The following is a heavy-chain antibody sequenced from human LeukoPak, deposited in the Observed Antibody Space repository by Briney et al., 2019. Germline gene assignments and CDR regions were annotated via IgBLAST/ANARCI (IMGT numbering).Heavy chain of an antibody. Sequence: GGSLRLSCAASRFTFSSYAMTWVRQAPGKGLEWVSAISGSGGNKYYADSVKGRFTISRDSSKNTLYLQMNSLRAEDTAVYYCAKGNGGNSGEYFYYGMDVWGQGTTVTVSS. CDR2: ISGSGGNK. V-gene: IGHV3-23*01. D-gene: IGHD4-23*01. J-gene: IGHJ6*02. CDR3: AKGNGGNSGEYFYYGMDV. CDR1: RFTFSSYA.